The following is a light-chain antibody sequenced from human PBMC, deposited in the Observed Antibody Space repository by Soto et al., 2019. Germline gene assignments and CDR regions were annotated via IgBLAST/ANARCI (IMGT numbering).Light chain of an antibody. CDR3: QQGSTPPLSF. CDR2: AAS. V-gene: IGKV1-39*01. CDR1: QNIIFY. J-gene: IGKJ2*01. Sequence: DIQMTQSPSSLSASVGDRVTITCRASQNIIFYLNWYQQKPGKAPKLLISAASNLQSGVPSRFSGSVSGKDFTPTISSLQPEDFATYFCQQGSTPPLSFFGQGTKLEIK.